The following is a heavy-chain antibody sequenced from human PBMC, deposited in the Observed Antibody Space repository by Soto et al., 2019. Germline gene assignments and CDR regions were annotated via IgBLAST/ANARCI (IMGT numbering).Heavy chain of an antibody. D-gene: IGHD3-10*01. V-gene: IGHV4-31*03. CDR3: ARDYYGAGSQYYYYGMEV. CDR2: IYPSGGA. CDR1: GDSITSGGYY. Sequence: SETLSLTCTVSGDSITSGGYYWSWLRQQPGKGLEWIGYIYPSGGASYNPSLRGRAVIPIDTSKNQFFLRMNAVTAADTATYYCARDYYGAGSQYYYYGMEVWGQGTTVTVSS. J-gene: IGHJ6*02.